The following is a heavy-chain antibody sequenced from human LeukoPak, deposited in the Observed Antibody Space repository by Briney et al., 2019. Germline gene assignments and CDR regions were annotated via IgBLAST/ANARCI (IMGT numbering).Heavy chain of an antibody. J-gene: IGHJ3*02. V-gene: IGHV3-53*01. Sequence: GGSLRLSCAASGFAVSSNYMSWVRQAPGKGLEWVSVIYSGGSTYYADSVKGRFTISRDNSKNTLYLQENSLRAEDTAVYYCARDPRYSGSSVDAFDIWGQGTMVTVSS. CDR3: ARDPRYSGSSVDAFDI. CDR2: IYSGGST. CDR1: GFAVSSNY. D-gene: IGHD1-26*01.